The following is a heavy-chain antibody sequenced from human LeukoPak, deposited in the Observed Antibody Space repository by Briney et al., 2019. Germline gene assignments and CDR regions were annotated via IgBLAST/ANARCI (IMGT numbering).Heavy chain of an antibody. Sequence: GESLKISCKGSGYTFTSYWIGWVRQMPGKGLEWMGIIYPGDSDTRYSPSFQGQVTISADKSISTAYLQWSSLKASDTAMYYWARHYTIQLPDYWGQGTLVTVSS. CDR3: ARHYTIQLPDY. CDR2: IYPGDSDT. V-gene: IGHV5-51*01. CDR1: GYTFTSYW. D-gene: IGHD5-18*01. J-gene: IGHJ4*02.